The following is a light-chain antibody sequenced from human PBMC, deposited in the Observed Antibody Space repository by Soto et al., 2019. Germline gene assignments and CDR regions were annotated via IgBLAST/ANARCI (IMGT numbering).Light chain of an antibody. J-gene: IGKJ4*01. CDR3: QQYENWPQLT. CDR2: GAS. Sequence: ERVMTQSPATRSVSPGERATLSCRASQSVGGDLAWYQQKPGQAPRLLIYGASSRAPGIPDRFSGSRSGTEFTLTISSLQSEDSAVYYCQQYENWPQLTFGGGTKVDIK. V-gene: IGKV3-15*01. CDR1: QSVGGD.